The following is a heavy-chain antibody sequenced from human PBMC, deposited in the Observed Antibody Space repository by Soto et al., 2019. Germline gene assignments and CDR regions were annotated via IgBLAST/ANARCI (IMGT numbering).Heavy chain of an antibody. J-gene: IGHJ4*02. CDR2: ISYDGSNK. CDR1: GFTFSSYG. Sequence: QVQLVESGGGVVQPGRSLRLSCAASGFTFSSYGMHWVRQAPGKGLEWVAVISYDGSNKYYADSVKGRFTISRDNSKNTLYLQMNSLRAEDKAVYYCAKDRLLWFGEETSPWYYFDYWGQGTLVTVSS. D-gene: IGHD3-10*01. CDR3: AKDRLLWFGEETSPWYYFDY. V-gene: IGHV3-30*18.